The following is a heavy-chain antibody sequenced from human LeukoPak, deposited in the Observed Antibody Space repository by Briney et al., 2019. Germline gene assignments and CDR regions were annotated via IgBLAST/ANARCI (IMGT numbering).Heavy chain of an antibody. CDR1: GYTFTSYG. CDR2: ISAYNGNT. Sequence: ASVKVSCKASGYTFTSYGISWVRQAPGQGLEWMGWISAYNGNTNYAQKLQGRVTMTTDTSTSTAYMELRSLRSDDTAVYYCARALTPYYYDFWSGYYVPDPWGQGTLVTVSS. CDR3: ARALTPYYYDFWSGYYVPDP. D-gene: IGHD3-3*01. V-gene: IGHV1-18*01. J-gene: IGHJ5*02.